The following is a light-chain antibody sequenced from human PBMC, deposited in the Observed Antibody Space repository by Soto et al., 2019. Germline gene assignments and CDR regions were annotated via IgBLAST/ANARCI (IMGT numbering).Light chain of an antibody. V-gene: IGKV2-28*01. Sequence: DIVMTQSPISLPVTPGEPASISCRYSQSLLHSNGYNYLDWYLQKPGQSPQLLIYLGSNRASGVPDRFSGSGSGTDFTLKISRVEAEDVGVYYCMQALQPPPTFGQGTKVDI. CDR1: QSLLHSNGYNY. CDR3: MQALQPPPT. CDR2: LGS. J-gene: IGKJ1*01.